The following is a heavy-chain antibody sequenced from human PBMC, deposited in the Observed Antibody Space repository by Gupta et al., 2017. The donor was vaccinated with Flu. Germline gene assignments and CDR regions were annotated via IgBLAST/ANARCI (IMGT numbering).Heavy chain of an antibody. Sequence: QVQLQESGPGLVKPSQTLSLTCTVSGGSISSGSYFWSWLRQPAGKGLEWIGRIYTSGSTNYNPSLKSRVTISVDTSKNQFSLKLSSVTAADTAVYYCASRRIAARPYYYYGMDVWGQGTTVTVSS. D-gene: IGHD6-6*01. J-gene: IGHJ6*02. V-gene: IGHV4-61*02. CDR3: ASRRIAARPYYYYGMDV. CDR2: IYTSGST. CDR1: GGSISSGSYF.